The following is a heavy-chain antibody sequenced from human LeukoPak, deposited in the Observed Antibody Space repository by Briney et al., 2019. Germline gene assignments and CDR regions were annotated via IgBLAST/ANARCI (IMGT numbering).Heavy chain of an antibody. J-gene: IGHJ5*02. V-gene: IGHV1-69*01. D-gene: IGHD1-14*01. CDR2: IIPIFGTA. CDR1: GYTFTGYY. CDR3: ARDPRYREDWFDP. Sequence: ASVKVSCKASGYTFTGYYMHWVRQAPGQGLEWMGGIIPIFGTANYAQKFQGRVTITADESTSTAYMELSSLRSEDTAVYYCARDPRYREDWFDPWGQGTLVTVSS.